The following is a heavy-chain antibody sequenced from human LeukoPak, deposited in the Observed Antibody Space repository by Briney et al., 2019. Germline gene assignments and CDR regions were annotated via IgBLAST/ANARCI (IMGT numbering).Heavy chain of an antibody. J-gene: IGHJ6*03. CDR3: ARQDSDTIFDYYYMDV. V-gene: IGHV5-51*01. CDR1: GYSFTSYW. D-gene: IGHD3-3*01. CDR2: IYPGDSDT. Sequence: GESLKISCKGSGYSFTSYWIGWVRQMPGKGLEWMGIIYPGDSDTRYSPSFQGLVTISADKSISTAYLQWSSLKASDTAMYYCARQDSDTIFDYYYMDVWGKGTTITVSS.